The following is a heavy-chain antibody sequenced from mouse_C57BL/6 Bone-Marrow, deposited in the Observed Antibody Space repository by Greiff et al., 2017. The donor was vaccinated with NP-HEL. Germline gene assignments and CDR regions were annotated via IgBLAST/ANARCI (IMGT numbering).Heavy chain of an antibody. J-gene: IGHJ2*01. V-gene: IGHV1-69*01. Sequence: VQLQQPGAELVMPGASVKLSCKASGYTFTSYWMPWVKQRPGQGLEWIGEIDPSDSYTNYNQKFKGKSTLTVDKSSSTAYMQLSSLTSEDSAVYYCARHPFDYWGQGTTLTVSS. CDR1: GYTFTSYW. CDR2: IDPSDSYT. CDR3: ARHPFDY.